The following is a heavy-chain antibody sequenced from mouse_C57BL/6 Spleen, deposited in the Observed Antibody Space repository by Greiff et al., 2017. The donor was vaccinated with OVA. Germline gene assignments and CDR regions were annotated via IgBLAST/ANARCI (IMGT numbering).Heavy chain of an antibody. CDR3: ARSQGTTVVANSY. CDR2: IDPEDGET. V-gene: IGHV14-2*01. CDR1: GFNIKDYY. Sequence: EVQLVESGAELVKPGASVKLSCTASGFNIKDYYMHWVKQRTEQGLEWIGRIDPEDGETKYAPKFQGKATITADTSSNTAYLQLSSLTSEDTAVYYGARSQGTTVVANSYWGQGTTLTVSS. J-gene: IGHJ2*01. D-gene: IGHD1-1*01.